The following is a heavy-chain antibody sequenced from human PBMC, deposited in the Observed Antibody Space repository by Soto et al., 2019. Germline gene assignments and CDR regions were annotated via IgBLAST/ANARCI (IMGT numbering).Heavy chain of an antibody. CDR1: GYTFTSYA. CDR3: ARWWSIQGAFDI. V-gene: IGHV1-3*01. CDR2: INAGNGNT. Sequence: ASVKVSCKASGYTFTSYAMHWVRQAPGQRLEWMGWINAGNGNTKYSLKFQGRVTITRDTSASTAYMELSSLRSEDTAVYYCARWWSIQGAFDIWGQGTMVTVSS. D-gene: IGHD2-8*02. J-gene: IGHJ3*02.